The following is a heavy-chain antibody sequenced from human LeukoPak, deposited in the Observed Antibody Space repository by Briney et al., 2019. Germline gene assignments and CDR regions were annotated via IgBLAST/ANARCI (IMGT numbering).Heavy chain of an antibody. Sequence: GGSLRLSCAASGFTFSSYSMNWVRQAPGKGLEWVSSISSSSSYIYYADSAKGRFTISRDIAKNALYLQMNSLRVEDTAVYYCARGPFSGYHYYFDYWGQGTLVTVSP. J-gene: IGHJ4*02. CDR2: ISSSSSYI. V-gene: IGHV3-21*01. CDR3: ARGPFSGYHYYFDY. D-gene: IGHD3-22*01. CDR1: GFTFSSYS.